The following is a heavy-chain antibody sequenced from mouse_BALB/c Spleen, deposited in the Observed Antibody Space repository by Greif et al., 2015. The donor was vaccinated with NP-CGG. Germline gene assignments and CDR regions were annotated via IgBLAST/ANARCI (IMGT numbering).Heavy chain of an antibody. J-gene: IGHJ2*01. V-gene: IGHV5-4*02. CDR3: ASGSSFDC. CDR2: ISDGRSYT. Sequence: EVKLVESGGGLVKPGGSLKLSCAASGFTFSDYYMYWVRQTPEKRLEWVATISDGRSYTYYPDSVKGRFTISRDNAKNNLYLQMSSLKSEDTAMYYCASGSSFDCWGQGTTLTVSS. CDR1: GFTFSDYY. D-gene: IGHD1-1*01.